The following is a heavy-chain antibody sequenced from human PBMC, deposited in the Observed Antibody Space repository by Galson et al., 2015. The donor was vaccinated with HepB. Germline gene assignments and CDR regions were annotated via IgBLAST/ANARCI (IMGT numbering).Heavy chain of an antibody. CDR2: IYYSGST. CDR1: GGSISSYY. D-gene: IGHD3-10*01. J-gene: IGHJ6*02. Sequence: ETLSLTCTVSGGSISSYYWSWIRQPPGKGLEWIGYIYYSGSTNYNPSLKSRVTISVDTSKNQFSLKLSSVTAADTAVYYCARDRIAYYGSGYYYYYGMDVWGQGTTVTVSS. CDR3: ARDRIAYYGSGYYYYYGMDV. V-gene: IGHV4-59*01.